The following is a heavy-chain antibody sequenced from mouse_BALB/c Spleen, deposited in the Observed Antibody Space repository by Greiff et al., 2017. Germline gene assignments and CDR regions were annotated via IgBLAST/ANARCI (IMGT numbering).Heavy chain of an antibody. CDR3: ARENYGSSFDY. Sequence: EVQLVESGGGLVKPGGSLKLSCAASGFTFSSYAMSWVRQTPEKRLEWVASISSGGSTYYPDSLKGRLTISRDNARNILYLQMSSLRSEDTAMYYCARENYGSSFDYWGQGTTLTVSS. J-gene: IGHJ2*01. CDR2: ISSGGST. CDR1: GFTFSSYA. D-gene: IGHD1-1*01. V-gene: IGHV5-6-5*01.